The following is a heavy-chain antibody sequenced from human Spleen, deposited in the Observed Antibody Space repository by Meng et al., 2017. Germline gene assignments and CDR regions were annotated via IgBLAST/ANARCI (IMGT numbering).Heavy chain of an antibody. CDR3: ARSSLSYDSIVGDAFDI. Sequence: SLKISCAASGFTFDDSAMHWVRQAPGKGLEWVSGISWNGDSIGYADSVKGRFTISRDNAKNSLYLQMNSLRAEDTAVYYCARSSLSYDSIVGDAFDIWGRGTRVTVSS. D-gene: IGHD3-22*01. J-gene: IGHJ3*02. V-gene: IGHV3-9*01. CDR1: GFTFDDSA. CDR2: ISWNGDSI.